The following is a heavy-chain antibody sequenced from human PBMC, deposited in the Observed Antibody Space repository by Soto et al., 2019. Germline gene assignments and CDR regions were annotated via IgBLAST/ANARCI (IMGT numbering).Heavy chain of an antibody. CDR2: IYYSGST. J-gene: IGHJ4*02. D-gene: IGHD2-2*01. CDR3: ARATPAAIH. CDR1: GGSISSSSYY. V-gene: IGHV4-39*07. Sequence: SETLSLTCTVSGGSISSSSYYWGWIRQPPGKGLEWIGYIYYSGSTYYNPSLKSRVTISVDTSKNQFSLKLSSVTAADTAVYYCARATPAAIHWGQGTLVTVSS.